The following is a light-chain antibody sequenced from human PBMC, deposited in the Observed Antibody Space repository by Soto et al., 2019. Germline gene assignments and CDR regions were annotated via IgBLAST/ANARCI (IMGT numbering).Light chain of an antibody. V-gene: IGLV3-21*02. CDR2: DDD. J-gene: IGLJ3*02. CDR1: NIGSKS. Sequence: SYELTQAPSVSVAPGQTARITCGGNNIGSKSVHWYQQRPGQAPVLVVHDDDDRPSGIPERLSGSNSGNTATRSIRRAEAGDEAEYYCLVWESSSDKWVFGGGTKFTVL. CDR3: LVWESSSDKWV.